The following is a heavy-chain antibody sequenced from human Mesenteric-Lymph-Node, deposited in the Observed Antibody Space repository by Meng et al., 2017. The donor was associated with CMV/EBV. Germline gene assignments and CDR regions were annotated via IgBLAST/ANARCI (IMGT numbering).Heavy chain of an antibody. CDR3: ARGYCSSSSCYPAGEF. CDR2: ISAYNGNT. Sequence: ASVKVSCKASGYTFTSYGISWVRQAPGQGLEWMGWISAYNGNTNYPQNLQDRVIMTTDTSTGIAYMELRSLRSDDTAVYYCARGYCSSSSCYPAGEFWGQGTLVTVSS. V-gene: IGHV1-18*01. CDR1: GYTFTSYG. J-gene: IGHJ1*01. D-gene: IGHD2-2*01.